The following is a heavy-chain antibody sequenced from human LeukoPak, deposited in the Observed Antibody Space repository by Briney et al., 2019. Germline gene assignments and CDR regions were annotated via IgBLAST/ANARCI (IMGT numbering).Heavy chain of an antibody. D-gene: IGHD2-15*01. V-gene: IGHV4-59*08. J-gene: IGHJ4*02. CDR2: TFYSGST. CDR1: GGSISSYY. Sequence: SETLSLTCTVSGGSISSYYWSWIRQPPGKGLEWIGYTFYSGSTNYNPSLKSRVTISVDTSKYQFSLKLSSVTAADTAVYYCARHASTYCSGGSCSSPGFDYWGQGALVTVSS. CDR3: ARHASTYCSGGSCSSPGFDY.